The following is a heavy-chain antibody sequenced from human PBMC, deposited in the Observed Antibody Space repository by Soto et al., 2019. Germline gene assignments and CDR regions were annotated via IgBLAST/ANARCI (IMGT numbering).Heavy chain of an antibody. D-gene: IGHD3-9*01. J-gene: IGHJ6*03. CDR3: XXXXXXYFRTGYMDV. V-gene: IGHV3-21*02. CDR2: INEDSSYI. CDR1: GFTFSTYS. Sequence: EVQLVESGGGLVKPGGSLRLSCAASGFTFSTYSMNWVRQAPGKGLEWVSSINEDSSYIYYAGSVRGRFTISRDNAEXXXXXXXXXXXXXXXXXXXXXXXXXXYFRTGYMDVWGDGATVTVSS.